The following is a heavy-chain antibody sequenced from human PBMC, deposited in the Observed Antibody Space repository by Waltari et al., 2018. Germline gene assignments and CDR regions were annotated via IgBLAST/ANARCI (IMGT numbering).Heavy chain of an antibody. Sequence: QVQLVESGGGVVQPGRSLRLSCAASGFSFNGYGMHWVRQAPGKGLQGVALISYDGSEKYYADSVKGRFTMSRDNSKSLLYLQMNSLRAEDTAVYYCARRDYYYDTTGYYDYWGQGTLVTVSS. CDR3: ARRDYYYDTTGYYDY. V-gene: IGHV3-33*05. D-gene: IGHD3-22*01. CDR1: GFSFNGYG. CDR2: ISYDGSEK. J-gene: IGHJ4*02.